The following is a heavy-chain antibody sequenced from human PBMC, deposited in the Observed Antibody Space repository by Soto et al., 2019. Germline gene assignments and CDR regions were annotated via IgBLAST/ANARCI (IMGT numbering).Heavy chain of an antibody. D-gene: IGHD2-2*01. CDR1: GGSVSSGSYY. Sequence: QVQLQESGPGLVKPSETLSLTCTVSGGSVSSGSYYWSWIRQPPGKGLEWSGYIYYSGSTNYNPSLKSRVTISVDTSKNQFSLKLSSVTAADTAVYYCARIVVPAAMSSGFDYWGQGTLVTVSS. CDR3: ARIVVPAAMSSGFDY. CDR2: IYYSGST. V-gene: IGHV4-61*01. J-gene: IGHJ4*02.